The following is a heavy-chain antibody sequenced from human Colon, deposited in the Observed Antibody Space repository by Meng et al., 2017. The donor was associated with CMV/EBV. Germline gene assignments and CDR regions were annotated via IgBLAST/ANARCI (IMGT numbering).Heavy chain of an antibody. CDR1: GFTFSDYY. Sequence: GGSLRLSCTASGFTFSDYYMGWVRQAPGKGLEWVSYISSSATSLFYADSVRGRFTISRDNANNSLDLQMNSLGAEDTAIYYCAKGSSRGYPPSWPDKVPIDCWGQGTLVTVSS. J-gene: IGHJ4*02. CDR3: AKGSSRGYPPSWPDKVPIDC. V-gene: IGHV3-11*01. CDR2: ISSSATSL. D-gene: IGHD3-22*01.